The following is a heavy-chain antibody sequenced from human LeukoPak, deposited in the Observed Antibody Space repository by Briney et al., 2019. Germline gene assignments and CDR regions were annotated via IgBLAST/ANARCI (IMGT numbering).Heavy chain of an antibody. CDR1: GFMFSEYG. CDR2: IRDDGSSQ. J-gene: IGHJ4*02. V-gene: IGHV3-30*02. Sequence: GGSLTLSCAASGFMFSEYGMHWVRQAPGRGPEWVAFIRDDGSSQYFTESVKGRFTISRDNSKNTVSLQMNNLRSEDTAVYYCAKDWGARGCCGDYSDYWGQGSLVTVSS. CDR3: AKDWGARGCCGDYSDY. D-gene: IGHD6-19*01.